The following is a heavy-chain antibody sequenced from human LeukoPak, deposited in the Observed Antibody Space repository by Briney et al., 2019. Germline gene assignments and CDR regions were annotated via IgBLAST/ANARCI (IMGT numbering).Heavy chain of an antibody. Sequence: AASVKVSCKASGYTFTGYYMHWVRQAPGQGLEWMGWINPNSGGTNYAQKFQGRVTMTRDTSISTAYMELSRLRSDDTAVYHCARVTVDTAMSQNYWGQGTLVTVSS. CDR1: GYTFTGYY. D-gene: IGHD5-18*01. CDR3: ARVTVDTAMSQNY. J-gene: IGHJ4*02. CDR2: INPNSGGT. V-gene: IGHV1-2*02.